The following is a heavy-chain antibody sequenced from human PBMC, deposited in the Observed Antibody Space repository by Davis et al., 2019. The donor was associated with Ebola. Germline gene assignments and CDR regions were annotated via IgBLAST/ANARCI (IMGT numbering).Heavy chain of an antibody. CDR1: GFTFSSYG. D-gene: IGHD3-16*01. J-gene: IGHJ5*02. V-gene: IGHV3-30*02. CDR3: AKDRMLDWFDP. Sequence: GESLKISCAASGFTFSSYGMHWVRQAPGKGLEWVAVIWYDGSNKYYADSVKGRFTISRDNSKNTLYLQMNSLRAEDTAVYYYAKDRMLDWFDPWGQGTLVTVSS. CDR2: IWYDGSNK.